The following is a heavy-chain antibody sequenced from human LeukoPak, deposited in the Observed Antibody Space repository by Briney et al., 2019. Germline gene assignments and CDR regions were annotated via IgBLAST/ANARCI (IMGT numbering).Heavy chain of an antibody. CDR2: ISAYNGNT. CDR1: RYTFTSYG. V-gene: IGHV1-18*01. J-gene: IGHJ3*02. CDR3: ERTRGYSLALDI. Sequence: GASVKDSCKASRYTFTSYGISWVRQAPGQGLEWMGWISAYNGNTNYAQKLQGRVTMTTDTSTSTAYMELRSLRSDDTAVYYCERTRGYSLALDIWGQARMLSVSS. D-gene: IGHD5-18*01.